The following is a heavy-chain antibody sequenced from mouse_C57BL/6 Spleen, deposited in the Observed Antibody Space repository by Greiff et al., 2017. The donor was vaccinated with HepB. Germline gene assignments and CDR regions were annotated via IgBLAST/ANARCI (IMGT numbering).Heavy chain of an antibody. CDR2: INPNNGGT. Sequence: SGPELVKPGASVKMSCKASGYTFTDYNMHWVKQSHGKSLEWIGYINPNNGGTSYNQKFKGKATLTVNKSSSTASMELRSLTSEDSAVYYCATPYYVNYAMDYWGQGTSVTVSS. J-gene: IGHJ4*01. CDR1: GYTFTDYN. CDR3: ATPYYVNYAMDY. V-gene: IGHV1-22*01. D-gene: IGHD1-1*01.